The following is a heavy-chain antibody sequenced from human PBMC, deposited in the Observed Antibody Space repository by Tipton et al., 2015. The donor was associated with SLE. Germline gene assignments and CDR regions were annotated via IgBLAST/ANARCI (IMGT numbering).Heavy chain of an antibody. J-gene: IGHJ4*02. V-gene: IGHV4-38-2*02. CDR3: ARDTPPRYFDY. CDR2: VYHSGST. CDR1: GFSVSSGYY. Sequence: TLSLTCAVSGFSVSSGYYWGWIRQPPGKGLEWIGSVYHSGSTYYNPSLRSRVTISVDTSKNQFSLKLSSVTAADTAVYYCARDTPPRYFDYWGQGTLVTVSS.